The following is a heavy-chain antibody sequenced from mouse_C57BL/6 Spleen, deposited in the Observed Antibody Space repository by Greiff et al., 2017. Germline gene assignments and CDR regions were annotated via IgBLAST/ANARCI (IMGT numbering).Heavy chain of an antibody. CDR2: IDPETGGT. CDR3: TRDYYGSSYARDY. CDR1: GYTFTDYE. J-gene: IGHJ4*01. D-gene: IGHD1-1*01. V-gene: IGHV1-15*01. Sequence: VKLQESGAELVRPGASVTLSCKASGYTFTDYEMHWVKQTPVHGLEWIGAIDPETGGTAYNQKFTGKAILTADKSSSTAYMELRSLTSEDSAVYYCTRDYYGSSYARDYWGQGTSVTGSS.